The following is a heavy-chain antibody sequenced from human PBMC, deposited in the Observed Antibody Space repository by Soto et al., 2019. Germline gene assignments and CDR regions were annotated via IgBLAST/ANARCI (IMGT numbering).Heavy chain of an antibody. CDR2: ISWNSGSI. CDR1: GFTFDDYA. V-gene: IGHV3-9*01. Sequence: GGSLRLSCAASGFTFDDYAVHWVRQVAGKGLEWVSGISWNSGSIGYADSVKGRFTISRDNAKNSLYLQMNSLRAEDTALYYCAKDIDSXGYHPSSWGQGTQVTVSS. J-gene: IGHJ5*02. CDR3: AKDIDSXGYHPSS. D-gene: IGHD3-22*01.